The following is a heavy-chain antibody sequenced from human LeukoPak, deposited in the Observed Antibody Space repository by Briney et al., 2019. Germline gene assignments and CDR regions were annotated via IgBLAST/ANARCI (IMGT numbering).Heavy chain of an antibody. CDR1: GGSISSYY. Sequence: PSETLSLTCTVSGGSISSYYWSWIRQPPGKGLEWIGYIYYSGSTNYNPSLKSRVTISVDTSKNQFSLKLSSVTAADTAVYYCASVKLEPPPLFDYWGQGTLVTVSS. CDR2: IYYSGST. J-gene: IGHJ4*02. CDR3: ASVKLEPPPLFDY. D-gene: IGHD1-14*01. V-gene: IGHV4-59*01.